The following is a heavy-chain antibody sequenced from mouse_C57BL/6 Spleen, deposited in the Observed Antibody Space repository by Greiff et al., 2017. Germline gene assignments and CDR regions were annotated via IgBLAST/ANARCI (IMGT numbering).Heavy chain of an antibody. CDR3: ARSDGCYVGSAMDY. D-gene: IGHD2-3*01. V-gene: IGHV1-52*01. CDR2: IDPSDSDT. CDR1: GYTFTSYW. Sequence: QVKLKQPGAELVRPGSSVKLSCKASGYTFTSYWMPWVKQRPIQGLEWIGNIDPSDSDTHYNQKFKNKATLPVDKSSSTAYMQLSSLTSEDSAVYYCARSDGCYVGSAMDYWGQGTSVTVSS. J-gene: IGHJ4*01.